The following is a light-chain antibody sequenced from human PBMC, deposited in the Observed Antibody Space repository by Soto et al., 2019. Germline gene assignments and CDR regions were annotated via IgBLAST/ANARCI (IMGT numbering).Light chain of an antibody. Sequence: EIGLTQSPCSLSLSPAQRATLSCRASQSVSSSYLAWYQQKPGQAPRLLIYGASSRATGIPDRFSGSGSGTDFTLTISRLEPEDFAVYYCQQHGSWPWTFGQGTKVDIK. CDR3: QQHGSWPWT. J-gene: IGKJ1*01. CDR2: GAS. CDR1: QSVSSSY. V-gene: IGKV3-20*01.